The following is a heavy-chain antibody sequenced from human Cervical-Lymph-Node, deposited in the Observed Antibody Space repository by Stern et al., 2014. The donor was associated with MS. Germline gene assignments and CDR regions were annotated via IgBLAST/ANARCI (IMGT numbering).Heavy chain of an antibody. Sequence: LTPPVPGAPISSYYSSWIRQPPGKGLEWIGYIYYSGSTNYNPSLKSRVTISVDTSKNQFSLKLSSVTAADTAVYYCARGAADGPDYWGQGTLVTVSS. CDR1: GAPISSYY. CDR2: IYYSGST. D-gene: IGHD6-25*01. V-gene: IGHV4-59*01. J-gene: IGHJ4*02. CDR3: ARGAADGPDY.